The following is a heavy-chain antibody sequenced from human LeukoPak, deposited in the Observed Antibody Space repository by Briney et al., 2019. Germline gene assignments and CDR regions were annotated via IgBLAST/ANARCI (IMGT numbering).Heavy chain of an antibody. CDR2: ISSSSSYI. D-gene: IGHD3-10*01. CDR3: ARLYGSGSSVFF. J-gene: IGHJ4*02. Sequence: TGGSLRLSCAASGFTFSSYAMSWVRQAPGKGLEWVSSISSSSSYIYYADSVKGRFTISRDNAKNSLYLQMNSLRAEDTAVYYCARLYGSGSSVFFWGQGTLVTVSS. V-gene: IGHV3-21*01. CDR1: GFTFSSYA.